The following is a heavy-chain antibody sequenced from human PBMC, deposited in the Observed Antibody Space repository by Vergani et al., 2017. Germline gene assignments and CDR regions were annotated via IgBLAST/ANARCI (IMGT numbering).Heavy chain of an antibody. CDR2: IIPIFGTA. Sequence: QVQLVQSGAEVKKPGSSVKVSCKASGGTFSSYAISWVRQAPGQGLEWMGGIIPIFGTANDAQKFQGRVTITADESTSTAYMELSSLISEDTAVYYCASRDITIFGVVIIRGYYYYGMDVWGQGTTVTVSS. D-gene: IGHD3-3*01. CDR1: GGTFSSYA. J-gene: IGHJ6*02. CDR3: ASRDITIFGVVIIRGYYYYGMDV. V-gene: IGHV1-69*01.